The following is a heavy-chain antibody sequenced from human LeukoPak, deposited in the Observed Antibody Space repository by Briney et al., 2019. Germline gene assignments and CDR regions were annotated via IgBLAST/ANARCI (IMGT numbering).Heavy chain of an antibody. CDR1: GYTFTSYG. Sequence: VASVKVSCKASGYTFTSYGISWVRQAPGQGLEWMGWISAYNGNTNYAQKLQGRVTMTTDTSTSTAYMELRSLRSDDTAVYYCARNEDYYDSSGYLNWFDPWGQGTLVTVSS. CDR2: ISAYNGNT. CDR3: ARNEDYYDSSGYLNWFDP. V-gene: IGHV1-18*01. D-gene: IGHD3-22*01. J-gene: IGHJ5*02.